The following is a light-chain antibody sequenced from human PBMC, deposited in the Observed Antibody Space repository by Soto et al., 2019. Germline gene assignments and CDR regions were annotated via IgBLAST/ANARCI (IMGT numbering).Light chain of an antibody. V-gene: IGLV1-44*01. CDR2: SSN. Sequence: QSALTQPHSATGTPGQRVTISCSGSSSNIGANSVQWFQQLPGTAPKVLIYSSNHRPSGVPERFSGSKSGTSASLAISELQSDDEADDYCAAWDDSLNGHVFGTGTKVTVL. CDR3: AAWDDSLNGHV. J-gene: IGLJ1*01. CDR1: SSNIGANS.